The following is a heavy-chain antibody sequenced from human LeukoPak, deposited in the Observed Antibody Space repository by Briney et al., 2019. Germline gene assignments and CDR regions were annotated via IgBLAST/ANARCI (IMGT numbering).Heavy chain of an antibody. Sequence: SETLSLTCTVSGGSISSGGYYWGWIRQHPGKGLEWIGYIYYSGSTYYNPSLKSRVTISVDTSKNQFSLKLSSVTAADTAVYYCARDPWGGDIVVVPAAIHDPWGQGTLVTVSS. V-gene: IGHV4-31*03. CDR2: IYYSGST. J-gene: IGHJ5*02. D-gene: IGHD2-2*01. CDR3: ARDPWGGDIVVVPAAIHDP. CDR1: GGSISSGGYY.